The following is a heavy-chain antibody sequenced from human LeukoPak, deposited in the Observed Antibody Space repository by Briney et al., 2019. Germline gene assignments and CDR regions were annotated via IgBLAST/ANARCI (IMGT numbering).Heavy chain of an antibody. CDR3: ARDRGSIAAAGTQGWFDP. J-gene: IGHJ5*02. Sequence: ASVKVSCKASGYTFTSYGISGVRQAPGQGLEWMGWISAYNGNTNYAQKLQGRVTMTTDTSTSTAYMELRSLRSDDTAVYYCARDRGSIAAAGTQGWFDPWGQGTLVTVSS. D-gene: IGHD6-13*01. CDR1: GYTFTSYG. CDR2: ISAYNGNT. V-gene: IGHV1-18*01.